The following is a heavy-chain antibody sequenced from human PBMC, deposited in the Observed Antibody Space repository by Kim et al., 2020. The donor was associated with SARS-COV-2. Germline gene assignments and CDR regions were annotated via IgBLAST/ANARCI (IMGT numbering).Heavy chain of an antibody. V-gene: IGHV5-51*01. D-gene: IGHD3-9*01. CDR1: GYSFTSYW. CDR2: IYPGDSDT. J-gene: IGHJ5*02. CDR3: ARQDYDILTGYIKGNWFDP. Sequence: GESLKISCKGSGYSFTSYWIGWVRQMPGKGLEWMGIIYPGDSDTRYSPSFQGQVTISADKSISTAYLQWSSLKASDTAMYYCARQDYDILTGYIKGNWFDPWGQGTLVTVSS.